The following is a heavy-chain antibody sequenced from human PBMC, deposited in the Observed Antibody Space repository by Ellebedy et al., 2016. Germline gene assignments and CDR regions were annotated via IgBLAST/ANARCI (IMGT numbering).Heavy chain of an antibody. V-gene: IGHV4-39*01. CDR3: ARSASWMAAPTDY. D-gene: IGHD5-24*01. CDR1: GSSVSSGSYY. CDR2: VYYSGKT. Sequence: GSLRLXXSVSGSSVSSGSYYWAWIRQPPGKTLEWIGRVYYSGKTYYNPSFKSRVAMAVDTSKNQFSLILSSVTAADTAVYFCARSASWMAAPTDYWGQGMLVSVS. J-gene: IGHJ4*02.